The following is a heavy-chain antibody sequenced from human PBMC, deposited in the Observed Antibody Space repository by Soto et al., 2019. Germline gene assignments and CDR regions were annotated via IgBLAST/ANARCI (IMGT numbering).Heavy chain of an antibody. V-gene: IGHV3-73*01. CDR3: VRHIGETYFDY. CDR2: IRSKANDYAT. CDR1: GFTFSDSA. D-gene: IGHD2-21*01. J-gene: IGHJ4*02. Sequence: GGSLRLSCAASGFTFSDSAIQWVRQASGKGLEWVGRIRSKANDYATAYAASVKGRFTISRDDSKNTAYLQMNSLKTEDTAVYYCVRHIGETYFDYWGQGTLVTVSS.